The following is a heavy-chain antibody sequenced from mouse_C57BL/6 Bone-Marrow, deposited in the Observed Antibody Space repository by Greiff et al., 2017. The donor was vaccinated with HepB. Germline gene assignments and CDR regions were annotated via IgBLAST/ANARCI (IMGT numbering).Heavy chain of an antibody. CDR1: GYSITSGYY. V-gene: IGHV3-6*01. CDR2: ISYDGSN. Sequence: EVKLQESGPGLVKPSQSLSLTCSVTGYSITSGYYWNWIRQFPGNKLEWMGYISYDGSNNYNPSLKNRISITRDTSKNQFFLKLNSVTTEDTATYYCARGYYSYYAMDYWGQGTSVTVSS. D-gene: IGHD2-3*01. J-gene: IGHJ4*01. CDR3: ARGYYSYYAMDY.